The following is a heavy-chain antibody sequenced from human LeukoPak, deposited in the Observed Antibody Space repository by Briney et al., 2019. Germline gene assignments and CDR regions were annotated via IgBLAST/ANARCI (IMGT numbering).Heavy chain of an antibody. D-gene: IGHD3-10*01. CDR2: IKQDGSEK. CDR3: AKVAKYYYGPETYYFFEQ. CDR1: GFIFSSYW. V-gene: IGHV3-7*01. Sequence: PGGSLRLSCAASGFIFSSYWMSWVRQAPGKGLEWVANIKQDGSEKYYVDSVKGRFTISRDNTKNSLYLQMNSLRVEDTAVYYCAKVAKYYYGPETYYFFEQWGQGTPVTASS. J-gene: IGHJ4*02.